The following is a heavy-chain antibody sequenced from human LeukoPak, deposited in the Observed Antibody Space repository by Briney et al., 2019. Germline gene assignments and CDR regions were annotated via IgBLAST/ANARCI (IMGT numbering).Heavy chain of an antibody. Sequence: SVKVSCKASGYTFTGYYMHWVRQAPGQGLEWMGGIIPIFGTANYAQKFQGRVTITADESTSTAYVELSSLRSEDTAVYYCARVGGGTSFDYWGQGTLVTVSS. V-gene: IGHV1-69*13. J-gene: IGHJ4*02. CDR2: IIPIFGTA. D-gene: IGHD1-26*01. CDR1: GYTFTGYY. CDR3: ARVGGGTSFDY.